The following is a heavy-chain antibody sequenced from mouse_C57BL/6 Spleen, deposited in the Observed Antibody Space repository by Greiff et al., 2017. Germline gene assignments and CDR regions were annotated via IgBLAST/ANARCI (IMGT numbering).Heavy chain of an antibody. J-gene: IGHJ1*03. D-gene: IGHD1-1*01. V-gene: IGHV2-2*01. CDR3: ARNWRITTVVDWYFDV. CDR2: IWSGGST. Sequence: VKLVESGPGLVQPSQSLSITCTVSGFSLTSYGVHWVRQSPGKGLEWLGVIWSGGSTDYNAAFISRLSISKDNSKSQVFFKMNSLQADDTAIYYCARNWRITTVVDWYFDVWGTGTTVTVAS. CDR1: GFSLTSYG.